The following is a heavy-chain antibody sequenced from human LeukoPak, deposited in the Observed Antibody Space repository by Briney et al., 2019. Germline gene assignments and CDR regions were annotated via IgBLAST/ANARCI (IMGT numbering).Heavy chain of an antibody. D-gene: IGHD6-19*01. CDR1: GFTVSSNY. J-gene: IGHJ6*02. CDR2: IYSGGST. V-gene: IGHV3-66*01. CDR3: ARDRVLIQQWLEGSYYGMDV. Sequence: GGSLRLSCAASGFTVSSNYMSWVRQAPGKGLEWVSVIYSGGSTYYADSVKGRFTISRDNPKNTLYLQMNSLRAEDTAVYYCARDRVLIQQWLEGSYYGMDVWGQGTTVTVSS.